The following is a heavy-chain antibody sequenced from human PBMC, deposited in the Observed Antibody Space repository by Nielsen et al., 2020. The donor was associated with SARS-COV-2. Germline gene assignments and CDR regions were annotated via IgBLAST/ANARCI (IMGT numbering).Heavy chain of an antibody. V-gene: IGHV3-11*01. CDR3: ARASITIFGVVIIPITFDI. D-gene: IGHD3-3*01. Sequence: WIRQPPGKGLEWVSYISSSGSTIYYADSVKGRFTISRDNAKNSLYLQMNSLRAEDTAVYYCARASITIFGVVIIPITFDIWGQGTMVTVSS. J-gene: IGHJ3*02. CDR2: ISSSGSTI.